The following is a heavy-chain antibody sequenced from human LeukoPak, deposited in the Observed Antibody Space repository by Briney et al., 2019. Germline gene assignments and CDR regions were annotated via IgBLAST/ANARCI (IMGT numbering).Heavy chain of an antibody. Sequence: PGGSLRLSCAASELSVSTNCMTWVRQAPGKGLEWVAFMGFDGSDHSYADSVKGRFTISRDNSKNTLYLQMNSLRAEDTAVYYCAKDIRRGYNYGYDQFAYWGLGTLVTVSS. CDR2: MGFDGSDH. CDR1: ELSVSTNC. CDR3: AKDIRRGYNYGYDQFAY. V-gene: IGHV3-30*02. D-gene: IGHD5-18*01. J-gene: IGHJ4*02.